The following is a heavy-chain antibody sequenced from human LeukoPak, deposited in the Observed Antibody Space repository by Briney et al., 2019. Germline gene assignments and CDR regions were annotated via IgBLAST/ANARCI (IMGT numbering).Heavy chain of an antibody. CDR2: ISWNSGSI. J-gene: IGHJ4*02. CDR3: AKDRYYDSSGYYGLDY. CDR1: GFTFDDYA. V-gene: IGHV3-9*01. D-gene: IGHD3-22*01. Sequence: GGSLRLSCAASGFTFDDYAMHWVRQAPGKGLEWVSGISWNSGSIGYADSVKGRFTISRDNAKNSLYLQMNSLRAEDTASYYCAKDRYYDSSGYYGLDYWGQGTLVTVSS.